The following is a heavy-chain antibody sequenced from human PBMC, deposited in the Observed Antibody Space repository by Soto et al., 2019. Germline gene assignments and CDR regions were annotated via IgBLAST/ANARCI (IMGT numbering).Heavy chain of an antibody. D-gene: IGHD1-26*01. CDR1: GFTFSRYA. J-gene: IGHJ3*02. Sequence: GGSLRLSCAASGFTFSRYAMNWFRQAPGKGLEWVSVISGSTGTTYYADSVKGRFTISRDNSKNTLYLQMNNLRAEDTAIYYCAKDRGIVGATVRAFDIWGQGTMVTVSS. V-gene: IGHV3-23*01. CDR3: AKDRGIVGATVRAFDI. CDR2: ISGSTGTT.